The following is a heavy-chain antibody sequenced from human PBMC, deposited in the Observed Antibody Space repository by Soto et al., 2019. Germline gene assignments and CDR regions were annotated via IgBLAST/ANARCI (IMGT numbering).Heavy chain of an antibody. Sequence: QVQLVESGGGVVQPGRSLRLSCAASGFTFSSYGMHWVRQAPGKGLAWVAVIWYDGSNKYYADSVKGRFTISRDNSKNTLYLQMNSLRAEDTAVYYCARERGDYYGSGSYVRFDPWGQGTLVTVSS. CDR2: IWYDGSNK. CDR1: GFTFSSYG. CDR3: ARERGDYYGSGSYVRFDP. D-gene: IGHD3-10*01. J-gene: IGHJ5*02. V-gene: IGHV3-33*01.